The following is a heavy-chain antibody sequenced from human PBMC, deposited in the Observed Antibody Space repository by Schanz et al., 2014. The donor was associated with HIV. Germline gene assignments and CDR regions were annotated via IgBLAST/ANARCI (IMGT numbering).Heavy chain of an antibody. V-gene: IGHV3-21*04. J-gene: IGHJ3*02. D-gene: IGHD3-22*01. Sequence: EVQLVESGGGLVKPVGSLRLSCAASGFTFSSYSMNWVRQAPGKGLEWVSSISYTGTYMYYADSVKGRFTISRDNAKNSLYLQMNSLRPEDTALYYCAKDIFYDSSGLNPGWGSFDIWGQGTLVTVSS. CDR3: AKDIFYDSSGLNPGWGSFDI. CDR1: GFTFSSYS. CDR2: ISYTGTYM.